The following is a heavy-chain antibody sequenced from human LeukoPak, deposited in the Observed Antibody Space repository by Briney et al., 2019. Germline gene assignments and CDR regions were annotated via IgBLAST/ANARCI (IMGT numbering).Heavy chain of an antibody. D-gene: IGHD4-17*01. J-gene: IGHJ4*02. V-gene: IGHV4-4*07. Sequence: SETLSLTCTVSGGSISSFYWSWIRQSAGKGLEWVGRIHTSGSTNYNPSLQSRLTMSLDTSKNQFSLKLTSVTAADTAVYYCARDHRSGMTTVSTGFDYWGQGTLVTVSS. CDR3: ARDHRSGMTTVSTGFDY. CDR2: IHTSGST. CDR1: GGSISSFY.